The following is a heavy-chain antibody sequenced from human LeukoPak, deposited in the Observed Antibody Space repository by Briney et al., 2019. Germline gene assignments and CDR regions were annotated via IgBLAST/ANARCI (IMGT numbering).Heavy chain of an antibody. V-gene: IGHV4-59*01. D-gene: IGHD2-15*01. CDR3: ARAVVASRLSLYYFDY. CDR1: GGSISSYY. Sequence: PSETLSLTCTVSGGSISSYYWSWIRQPPGKGLEWIGYIYYSGSTNYNPSLKSRVTISVDTSKNQFSLKLSSVTAADTAVYYCARAVVASRLSLYYFDYWGQGTLVTVSS. J-gene: IGHJ4*02. CDR2: IYYSGST.